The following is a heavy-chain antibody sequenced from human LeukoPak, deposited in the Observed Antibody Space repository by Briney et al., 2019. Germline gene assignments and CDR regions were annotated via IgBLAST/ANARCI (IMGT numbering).Heavy chain of an antibody. Sequence: GESLKISCKGSGYTFTSHWIAWVGQMPGKGLEWMGIIYPGDSDTRYSPSFQGQVTISADKSISTAYLQWSSLKASDTAIYYCARGYRLDSWGQGTLVTVSS. D-gene: IGHD3-16*02. CDR1: GYTFTSHW. V-gene: IGHV5-51*01. CDR2: IYPGDSDT. CDR3: ARGYRLDS. J-gene: IGHJ4*02.